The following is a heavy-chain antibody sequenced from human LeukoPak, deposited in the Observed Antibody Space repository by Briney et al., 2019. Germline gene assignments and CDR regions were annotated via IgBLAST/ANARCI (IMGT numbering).Heavy chain of an antibody. CDR1: GYSFTSYW. D-gene: IGHD2-2*03. Sequence: GESLKISCKGSGYSFTSYWIGWVRQMPGKGPEWMGIIYPGDSDTRYSPSFQGQVTISADKSISTAYLQWSSLKASDTAMYYCARHSPGYCSSTSCNWFDPWGQGTLVTVSS. CDR2: IYPGDSDT. V-gene: IGHV5-51*01. CDR3: ARHSPGYCSSTSCNWFDP. J-gene: IGHJ5*02.